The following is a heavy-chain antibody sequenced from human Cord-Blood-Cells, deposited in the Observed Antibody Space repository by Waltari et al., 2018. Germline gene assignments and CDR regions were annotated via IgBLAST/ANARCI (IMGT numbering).Heavy chain of an antibody. Sequence: QVQLVESGGGVVQPGRSLRLSCAASGFTFSSYGMHWVRQGPGKGLEWVAVICDDGSNKYYADSVKGRFTISRDNSKNTLYLQMNSLRAEDTAVYYCARGRGITGTTDYWGQGTLVTVSS. CDR1: GFTFSSYG. V-gene: IGHV3-33*01. D-gene: IGHD1-7*01. CDR2: ICDDGSNK. CDR3: ARGRGITGTTDY. J-gene: IGHJ4*02.